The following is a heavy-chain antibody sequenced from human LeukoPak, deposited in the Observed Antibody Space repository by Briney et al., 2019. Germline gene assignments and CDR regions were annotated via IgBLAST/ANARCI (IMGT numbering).Heavy chain of an antibody. J-gene: IGHJ3*02. Sequence: GGSLRLSCVASGFTFSSYWMHWVRQAPGKGLEWVAFIRYDGSNKYYADSVKGRFTISRDNSKNTLNLQMNSLRAEDTAVYYCAKDLDYGGNDPDAFDIWGQGTMVTVSS. CDR3: AKDLDYGGNDPDAFDI. D-gene: IGHD4-23*01. CDR2: IRYDGSNK. CDR1: GFTFSSYW. V-gene: IGHV3-30*02.